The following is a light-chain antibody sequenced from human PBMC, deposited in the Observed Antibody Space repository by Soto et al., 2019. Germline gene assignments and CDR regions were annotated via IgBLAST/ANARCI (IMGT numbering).Light chain of an antibody. Sequence: EIVMTQTPLSLSVTTGQPASISCKSSQRLLKSDGKTYLYWYLQKPGQTPQPLMYEVSNRFSGVPDRCSDSGSGTEVTLKISQLEAEDVGIYDCMQSIHLPYTFGQGTKLEI. V-gene: IGKV2D-29*01. CDR2: EVS. CDR1: QRLLKSDGKTY. CDR3: MQSIHLPYT. J-gene: IGKJ2*01.